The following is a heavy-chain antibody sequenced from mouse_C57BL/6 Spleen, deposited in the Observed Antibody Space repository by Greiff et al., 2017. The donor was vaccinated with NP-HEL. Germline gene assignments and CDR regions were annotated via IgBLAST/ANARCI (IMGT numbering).Heavy chain of an antibody. CDR2: ISSGGDYI. V-gene: IGHV5-9-1*02. D-gene: IGHD2-4*01. J-gene: IGHJ1*03. CDR1: GFTFSSYA. CDR3: TRGGYDYDVRWYFDV. Sequence: EVKLMESGEGLVKPGGSLKLSCAASGFTFSSYAMSWVRQTPEKRLEWVAYISSGGDYIYYADTVKGRFTISRDNARNTLYLQMSSLKSEDTAMYYCTRGGYDYDVRWYFDVWGTGTTVTVSS.